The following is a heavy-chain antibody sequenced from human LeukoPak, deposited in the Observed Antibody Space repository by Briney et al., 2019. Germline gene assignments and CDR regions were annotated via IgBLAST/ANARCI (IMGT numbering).Heavy chain of an antibody. Sequence: ASVKVSCKASGYTFTSYYMHWVRQAPGQGLEWMGIINPSGGSTSYAQKFQGRVTMTRDMSTSTVYMELSSLRSEDTAVYYCARVGPRTMVRGVITHYYYMDVWGKGTTVTVSS. J-gene: IGHJ6*03. CDR2: INPSGGST. CDR3: ARVGPRTMVRGVITHYYYMDV. V-gene: IGHV1-46*01. CDR1: GYTFTSYY. D-gene: IGHD3-10*01.